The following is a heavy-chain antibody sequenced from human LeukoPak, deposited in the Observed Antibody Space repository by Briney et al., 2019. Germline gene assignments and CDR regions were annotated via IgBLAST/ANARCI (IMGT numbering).Heavy chain of an antibody. V-gene: IGHV3-30-3*01. CDR3: ARAKAYSTSCYDY. CDR1: GFTFSSYA. D-gene: IGHD2-2*01. J-gene: IGHJ4*02. Sequence: PGGSLRLSCAASGFTFSSYAMHWVRQAPGKGLEWVAVISYDGSNKYYADSVKGRFTISRDNSKNTLYLQMNSLRAEDTAVYYCARAKAYSTSCYDYWGQGTLVTVSS. CDR2: ISYDGSNK.